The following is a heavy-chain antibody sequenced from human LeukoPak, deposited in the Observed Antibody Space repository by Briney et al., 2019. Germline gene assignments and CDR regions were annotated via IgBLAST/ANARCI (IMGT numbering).Heavy chain of an antibody. CDR2: ISYDGSNK. J-gene: IGHJ6*02. D-gene: IGHD3-10*01. CDR1: GFTFSSYA. V-gene: IGHV3-30-3*01. Sequence: GRSLRLSCAASGFTFSSYAMHWVRQAPGKGLEWVAVISYDGSNKYYADSVKGRFTISRDNSKNTLYLQMNSLRAEDTAVYYCARVLFGDGYRTYGMDVWGQGTTVTVSS. CDR3: ARVLFGDGYRTYGMDV.